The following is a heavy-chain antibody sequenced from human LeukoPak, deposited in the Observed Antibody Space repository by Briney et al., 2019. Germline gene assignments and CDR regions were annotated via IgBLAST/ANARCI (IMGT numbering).Heavy chain of an antibody. J-gene: IGHJ4*02. CDR1: GGSISSSSYY. CDR3: ARGPSEVLGIDY. Sequence: SETLSLTCTVSGGSISSSSYYWGWIRQPPEKGLEWIGSIYYSGSTYYNPSLKSRVTISVDTSKNQFSLKLSSVTAADTAVYYCARGPSEVLGIDYWGQGTLVTVSS. CDR2: IYYSGST. V-gene: IGHV4-39*07.